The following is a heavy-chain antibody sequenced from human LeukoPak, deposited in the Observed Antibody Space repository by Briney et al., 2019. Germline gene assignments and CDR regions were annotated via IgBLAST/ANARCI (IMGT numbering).Heavy chain of an antibody. CDR1: GFTFSSYA. CDR2: IKQDGSEK. V-gene: IGHV3-7*04. Sequence: PGGSLRLSCAASGFTFSSYAMSWVRRAPGKGLEWVANIKQDGSEKYYVDSVKGRFTISRDNAKNSLYLQMNSLRAEDTAVYYCARGIQLWQFDYWGQGTLVTVS. CDR3: ARGIQLWQFDY. J-gene: IGHJ4*02. D-gene: IGHD5-18*01.